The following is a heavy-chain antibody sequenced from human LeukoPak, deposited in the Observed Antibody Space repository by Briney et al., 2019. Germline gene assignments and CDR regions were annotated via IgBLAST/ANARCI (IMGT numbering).Heavy chain of an antibody. V-gene: IGHV3-23*01. Sequence: GGSLRLSCAASGFTFSSYAMSWVRQAPGKGLEWVSAISGSGGSTYYADSVKGRFTISRDNSKNTLYLQMNSLRAEDTAVYYCAKDGSIEMATNYYYYGMDVWGQGTTVTVSS. J-gene: IGHJ6*02. CDR3: AKDGSIEMATNYYYYGMDV. D-gene: IGHD5-24*01. CDR1: GFTFSSYA. CDR2: ISGSGGST.